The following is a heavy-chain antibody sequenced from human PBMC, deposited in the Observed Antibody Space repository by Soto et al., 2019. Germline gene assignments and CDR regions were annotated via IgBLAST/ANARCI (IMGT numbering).Heavy chain of an antibody. D-gene: IGHD6-19*01. Sequence: GGSLRLSCTASGFTFGDYAMSWVRQAPGKGLEWVGFIRSKAYGGTTEYAASVKGRFTISRDDSKSIAYLQMNSLKTEDTAVYYCAKVPGAVAAGYNWFDPWGQGTLVTVSS. CDR1: GFTFGDYA. CDR3: AKVPGAVAAGYNWFDP. J-gene: IGHJ5*02. CDR2: IRSKAYGGTT. V-gene: IGHV3-49*04.